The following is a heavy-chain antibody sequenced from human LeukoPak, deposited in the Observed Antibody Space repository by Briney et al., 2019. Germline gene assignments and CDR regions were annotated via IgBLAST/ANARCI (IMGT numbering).Heavy chain of an antibody. CDR1: GYTFTTYS. CDR3: ARRRRDGYNFPDK. Sequence: GASVKVSCKASGYTFTTYSMNWVRQAPGQGLEWMGWINTHTGDPTYAQGFTGRFVFSLDTSVNTAYLQINSLKPEDTAFYYCARRRRDGYNFPDKWGQGTLVTVSS. J-gene: IGHJ1*01. CDR2: INTHTGDP. V-gene: IGHV7-4-1*02. D-gene: IGHD5-24*01.